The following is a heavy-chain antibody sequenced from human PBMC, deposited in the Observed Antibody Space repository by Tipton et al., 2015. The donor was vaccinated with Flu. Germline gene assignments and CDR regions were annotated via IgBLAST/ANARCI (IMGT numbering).Heavy chain of an antibody. D-gene: IGHD3-22*01. Sequence: VQLVQSGGGLVQPGGSLRLSCAASGFTVSSNHMSWVRQAPGKGLDWVSLIYSGGTTYYADSVKGRFTISRHSSENTLFLQMNSLRPEDTAVYYCAKDEGSGLYNYQYYGLDVWGQGTTVTVSS. V-gene: IGHV3-53*04. CDR3: AKDEGSGLYNYQYYGLDV. CDR2: IYSGGTT. CDR1: GFTVSSNH. J-gene: IGHJ6*02.